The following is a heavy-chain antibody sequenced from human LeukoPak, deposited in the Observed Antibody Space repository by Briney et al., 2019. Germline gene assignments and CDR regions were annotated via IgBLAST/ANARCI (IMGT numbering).Heavy chain of an antibody. CDR2: INTNTGNP. D-gene: IGHD6-19*01. J-gene: IGHJ5*02. V-gene: IGHV7-4-1*02. Sequence: GASVKVSCKASGYTFTGYYMHWVRQAPGQGLEWMGWINTNTGNPTYAQGFTGRFVFSLDTSVSTAYLQISSLKAEDTAVYYCASRTSSGWTPYNWFDPWGQGTLVTVSS. CDR3: ASRTSSGWTPYNWFDP. CDR1: GYTFTGYY.